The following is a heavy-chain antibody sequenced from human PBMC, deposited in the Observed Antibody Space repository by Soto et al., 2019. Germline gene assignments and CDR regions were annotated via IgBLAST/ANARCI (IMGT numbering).Heavy chain of an antibody. Sequence: SETLSLACAVYGGSFSGYYWSWIRQPPGKGLEWIGEINHSGSTNYNPSLKSRVTISVDTSKNQFSLKLSSVTAADTAVYYCARGMHSSSWYNYYYYGMDVWGQGTTVTVSS. V-gene: IGHV4-34*01. CDR1: GGSFSGYY. CDR2: INHSGST. J-gene: IGHJ6*02. CDR3: ARGMHSSSWYNYYYYGMDV. D-gene: IGHD6-13*01.